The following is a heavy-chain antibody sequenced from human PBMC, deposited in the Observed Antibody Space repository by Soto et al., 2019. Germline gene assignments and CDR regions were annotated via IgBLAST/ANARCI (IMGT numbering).Heavy chain of an antibody. D-gene: IGHD4-17*01. CDR2: IYYSGST. Sequence: SETLSLTCTVSGGSISSGGYYWSWIRQHPGKGLEWIGYIYYSGSTYYNPSLKSRVTISVDTSKNQFSLKLSSATAADTAVYYCARAHYGGNRHLWGQGTLVTVSS. CDR1: GGSISSGGYY. J-gene: IGHJ4*02. CDR3: ARAHYGGNRHL. V-gene: IGHV4-31*03.